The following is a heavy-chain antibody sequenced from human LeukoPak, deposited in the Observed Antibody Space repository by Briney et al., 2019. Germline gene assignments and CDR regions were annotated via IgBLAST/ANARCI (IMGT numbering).Heavy chain of an antibody. V-gene: IGHV3-9*01. D-gene: IGHD4-17*01. Sequence: GRSLRLSCAASGFTFDDYAMHWVRQAPGKGLEWVSGISWNSGSIGYADSVKGRFTISRDNAKNSLYLQMNSLRAEDTALYYCAKDPTTVTTSVDYWGQGTLVTVSS. CDR3: AKDPTTVTTSVDY. CDR2: ISWNSGSI. J-gene: IGHJ4*02. CDR1: GFTFDDYA.